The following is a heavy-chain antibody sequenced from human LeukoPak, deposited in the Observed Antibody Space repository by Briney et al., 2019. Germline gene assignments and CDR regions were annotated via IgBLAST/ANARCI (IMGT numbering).Heavy chain of an antibody. CDR2: IIPIFGIA. J-gene: IGHJ4*02. Sequence: SVNVSSKASGGTFSSYAISWVRQAPGQGLEWMGRIIPIFGIANYAQKFQGRVTITADKSTSTAYMELSSLRSEDTAVYYCASGWDSGSYYEGFDYWGQGTLVTVSS. CDR1: GGTFSSYA. V-gene: IGHV1-69*04. D-gene: IGHD1-26*01. CDR3: ASGWDSGSYYEGFDY.